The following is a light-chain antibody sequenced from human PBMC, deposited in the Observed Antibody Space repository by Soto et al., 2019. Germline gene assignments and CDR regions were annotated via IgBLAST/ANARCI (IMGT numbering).Light chain of an antibody. Sequence: QSVLTQSPSASGTPGQRVTISCSGSSSNIGSETVNWYQQLPGTAPKLLIYSDNQRPSGVPDRISGSKSGTSASLAISGLQSEYEADYYCAAWDDSLNVYVFGTGTKVTVL. V-gene: IGLV1-44*01. CDR1: SSNIGSET. J-gene: IGLJ1*01. CDR3: AAWDDSLNVYV. CDR2: SDN.